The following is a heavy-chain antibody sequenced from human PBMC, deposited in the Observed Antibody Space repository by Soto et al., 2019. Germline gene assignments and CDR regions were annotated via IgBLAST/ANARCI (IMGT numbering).Heavy chain of an antibody. V-gene: IGHV1-18*01. D-gene: IGHD3-10*01. CDR1: GYTFTSYG. CDR3: ARDQTEDNEGPGKY. Sequence: QVQLVQSGAEVKKPGASVKVSCKASGYTFTSYGITWVRQAPGQGLEWMGWISAYNGNTNYAQKPKGIVTRTTDISTSTAYMELRTLRSGETAVYYCARDQTEDNEGPGKYWCQGTLVTVSS. J-gene: IGHJ4*02. CDR2: ISAYNGNT.